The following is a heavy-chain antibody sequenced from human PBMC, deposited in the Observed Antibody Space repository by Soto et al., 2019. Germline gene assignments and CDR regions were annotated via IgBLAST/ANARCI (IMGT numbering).Heavy chain of an antibody. CDR3: ARGDYYGSGSYYYYYYGMDV. Sequence: ASVKVSCKASGYTFTSYAMHWVRQAPGQRLEWMGWINAGNGNTKYSQKFQGRVTITRDTSASTAYMELSSLRSEDTAVYYCARGDYYGSGSYYYYYYGMDVWGQGTTVTVSS. V-gene: IGHV1-3*01. J-gene: IGHJ6*02. D-gene: IGHD3-10*01. CDR2: INAGNGNT. CDR1: GYTFTSYA.